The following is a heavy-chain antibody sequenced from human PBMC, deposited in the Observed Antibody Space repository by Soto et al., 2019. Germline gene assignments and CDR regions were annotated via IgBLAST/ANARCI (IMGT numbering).Heavy chain of an antibody. Sequence: EMQLVESGGDLVQPGGSLRLSCVASGFTFSTYWMHWVRQAPGKGLVWVSRVDSGGSSTNYADSVKGRFTISRDNAKNTLYLQMSSLRAEDTGVYYCAGDNWNSYWGQGTRVTVSS. D-gene: IGHD1-1*01. CDR3: AGDNWNSY. V-gene: IGHV3-74*01. CDR2: VDSGGSST. CDR1: GFTFSTYW. J-gene: IGHJ4*02.